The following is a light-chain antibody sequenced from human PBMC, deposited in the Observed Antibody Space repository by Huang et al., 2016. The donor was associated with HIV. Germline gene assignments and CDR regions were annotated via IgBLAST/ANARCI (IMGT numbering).Light chain of an antibody. CDR2: ATS. Sequence: DIHMTQSPSSLPASVGDRVTITCRASQSVTSYLNWYQQRPGTAPNLLIYATSSLQGGVPSRFRGSGSGTHFTLTISSLQPEDFATYYCQQTHTTPWTFGRGTTVEMK. CDR3: QQTHTTPWT. V-gene: IGKV1-39*01. CDR1: QSVTSY. J-gene: IGKJ1*01.